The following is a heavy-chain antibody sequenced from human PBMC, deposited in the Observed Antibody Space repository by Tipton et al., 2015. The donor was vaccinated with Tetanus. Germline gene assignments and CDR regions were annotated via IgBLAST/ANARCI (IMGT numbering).Heavy chain of an antibody. J-gene: IGHJ4*01. V-gene: IGHV3-30*03. CDR1: GFTFSTYG. Sequence: SLRLSCAASGFTFSTYGMHWVRQAPGKGLEWVAVIAHYGTEKYYGDSVKGRYTISRDNSRNTLYLQMNSLRPEDTAVYYCVRKGYSYATPGLDHWGQGTLVTVSS. D-gene: IGHD5-12*01. CDR3: VRKGYSYATPGLDH. CDR2: IAHYGTEK.